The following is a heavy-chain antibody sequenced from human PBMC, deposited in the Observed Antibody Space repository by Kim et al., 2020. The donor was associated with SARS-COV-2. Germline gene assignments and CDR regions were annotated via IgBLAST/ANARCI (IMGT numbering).Heavy chain of an antibody. J-gene: IGHJ4*02. Sequence: GGSLRLSCAASGFTFSTYAMSWVRQAPGKELNWVSCITTSGGTTWYADSVKGRFTISRDNSKNTLYLQMNSLRAEDTAVYYCAKMSFGGPEDWGQGTLVTVSS. CDR1: GFTFSTYA. CDR3: AKMSFGGPED. CDR2: ITTSGGTT. V-gene: IGHV3-23*05. D-gene: IGHD3-16*01.